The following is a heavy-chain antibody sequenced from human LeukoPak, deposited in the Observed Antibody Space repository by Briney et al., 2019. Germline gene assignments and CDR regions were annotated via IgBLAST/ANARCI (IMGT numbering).Heavy chain of an antibody. CDR2: IYSGGST. CDR1: GFTVSSNY. D-gene: IGHD5-18*01. Sequence: GGSLRLSCAASGFTVSSNYMSWVRQAPGKGLEWVSVIYSGGSTYYADPVKGRFTISRDNSKNTLYLQMNSLRAEDTAVYYCARVQSLDTAMVPYYYYYMDVWGKGTMVTVSS. V-gene: IGHV3-66*02. J-gene: IGHJ6*03. CDR3: ARVQSLDTAMVPYYYYYMDV.